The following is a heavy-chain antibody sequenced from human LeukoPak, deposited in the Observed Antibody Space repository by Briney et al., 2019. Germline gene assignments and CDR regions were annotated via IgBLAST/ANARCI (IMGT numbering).Heavy chain of an antibody. J-gene: IGHJ6*03. Sequence: SETLSLTCAVYGGSFSGYYWSGIRQPPGKGLECIGEINHSGSTNYNPSLKSRVSISVDTSKNQFSLKLSSVTAADTAVYSCARGSPGATIDYYYYYMDVWGKGTTVTVSS. CDR1: GGSFSGYY. D-gene: IGHD5-12*01. V-gene: IGHV4-34*01. CDR3: ARGSPGATIDYYYYYMDV. CDR2: INHSGST.